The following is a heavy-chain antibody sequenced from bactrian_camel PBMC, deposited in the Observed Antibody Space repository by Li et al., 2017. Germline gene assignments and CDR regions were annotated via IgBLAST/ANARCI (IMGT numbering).Heavy chain of an antibody. V-gene: IGHV3S35*01. J-gene: IGHJ4*01. Sequence: QLVESGGGLGQPGGSLRLSCAASGFTFSSYAMSWVRQAPGKGLEWVSSLDSGGDSTYYSDSVKGRFAISRDNAKGMVYLQMNSLQSGDTALYYCATGGSWFEYWGQGTQVTVS. CDR2: LDSGGDST. CDR3: ATGGSWFEY. D-gene: IGHD7*01. CDR1: GFTFSSYA.